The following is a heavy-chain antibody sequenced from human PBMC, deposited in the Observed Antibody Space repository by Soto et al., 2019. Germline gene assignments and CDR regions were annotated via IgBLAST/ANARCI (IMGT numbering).Heavy chain of an antibody. CDR3: GREPYISGHYSGGCDV. CDR1: GFTFSSYA. CDR2: VSHDGKTE. J-gene: IGHJ3*01. Sequence: QVQLVESGGGVVQPGRSLRLSCAASGFTFSSYAMHWVRQAPGKGLEWVAVVSHDGKTEYHAASVKGRLTISRDTSANILSLQMNSLRDEDTAVYYCGREPYISGHYSGGCDVWGQGTMVTVSS. V-gene: IGHV3-30*04. D-gene: IGHD3-22*01.